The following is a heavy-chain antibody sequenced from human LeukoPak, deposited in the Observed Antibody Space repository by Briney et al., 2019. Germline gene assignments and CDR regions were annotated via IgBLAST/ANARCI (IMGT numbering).Heavy chain of an antibody. Sequence: GGSLRLSCAASGFTFSDYYMSWIRQAPGKGLEWVSYISSSGSTIYYADSVKGRFTISRDNAKNSLYLQMNSLRAEDTAVYYCTRDLDQLWLRAVLYWGQGTLVTVSS. V-gene: IGHV3-11*01. D-gene: IGHD5-18*01. CDR1: GFTFSDYY. CDR2: ISSSGSTI. J-gene: IGHJ4*02. CDR3: TRDLDQLWLRAVLY.